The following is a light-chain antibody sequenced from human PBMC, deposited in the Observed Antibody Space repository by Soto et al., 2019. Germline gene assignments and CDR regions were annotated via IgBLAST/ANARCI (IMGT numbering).Light chain of an antibody. CDR3: AAWDDSLNGLYV. J-gene: IGLJ1*01. V-gene: IGLV1-44*01. CDR2: TDN. Sequence: QSALTQPPSASGTPGQRVTISCSGSSSNIGINTVNWYQQVPGTAPKLLIYTDNQRPSGVPDRFSGSKSGTSASLAISGLQSEDVADYYCAAWDDSLNGLYVFGTGTKVTLL. CDR1: SSNIGINT.